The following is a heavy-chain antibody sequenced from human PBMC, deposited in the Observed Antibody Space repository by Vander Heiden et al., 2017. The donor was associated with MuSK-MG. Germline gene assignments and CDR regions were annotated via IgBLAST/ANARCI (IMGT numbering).Heavy chain of an antibody. J-gene: IGHJ4*02. CDR3: ARDPIVVRGVIDY. D-gene: IGHD3-10*01. V-gene: IGHV3-21*03. Sequence: FTISRDNAKNSLYLQMNSLRAEDTAVYYCARDPIVVRGVIDYWGQGTMVTVSS.